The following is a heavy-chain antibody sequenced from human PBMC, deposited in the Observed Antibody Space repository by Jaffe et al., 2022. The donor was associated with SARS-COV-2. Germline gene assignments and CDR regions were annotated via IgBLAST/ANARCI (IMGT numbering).Heavy chain of an antibody. D-gene: IGHD6-19*01. Sequence: QVQLQESGPGLVKPSQTLSLTCTVPGGSISSGSDCWSWIRQPAGKGLEWIGQIQASGSTNYNPSLKSRVTISADTSKNQFSLNLNSVTGADTAVYYCARRGGSSGWSFDYWGQGALVTVSS. CDR3: ARRGGSSGWSFDY. V-gene: IGHV4-61*02. CDR1: GGSISSGSDC. J-gene: IGHJ4*02. CDR2: IQASGST.